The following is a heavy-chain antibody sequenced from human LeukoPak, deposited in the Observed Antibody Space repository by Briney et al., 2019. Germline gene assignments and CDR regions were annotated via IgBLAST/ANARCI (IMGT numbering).Heavy chain of an antibody. CDR3: ARGSSSSGLDY. D-gene: IGHD6-6*01. CDR2: IKEDGSEK. V-gene: IGHV3-7*01. Sequence: GGSLRLSCADSGFTFSRHWMDWVRQAPGKGLEWVANIKEDGSEKHYVDSVKGRFTISRDNAKNSLYLQLNSLRAEDTAVYYCARGSSSSGLDYWGQGTLVTVSS. CDR1: GFTFSRHW. J-gene: IGHJ4*02.